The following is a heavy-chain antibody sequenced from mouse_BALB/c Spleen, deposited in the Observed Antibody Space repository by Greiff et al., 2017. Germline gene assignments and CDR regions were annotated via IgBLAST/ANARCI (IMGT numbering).Heavy chain of an antibody. V-gene: IGHV1-9*01. CDR1: GYTFSSYW. J-gene: IGHJ2*01. Sequence: QVQLQQSGAELMKPGASLKISCKATGYTFSSYWIEWVKQRPGHGLEWIGEILPGSGSTNYNEKFKGKATFTADTSSNTAYMQLSSLTSEDSAVYYCARGGGMGYEDYWGQGTTLTVSS. D-gene: IGHD2-2*01. CDR3: ARGGGMGYEDY. CDR2: ILPGSGST.